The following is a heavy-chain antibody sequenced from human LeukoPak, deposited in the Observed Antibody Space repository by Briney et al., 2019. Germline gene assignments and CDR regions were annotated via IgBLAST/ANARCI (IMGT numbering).Heavy chain of an antibody. J-gene: IGHJ4*02. CDR1: GFTFSTYW. D-gene: IGHD2-2*01. CDR2: IKQDGSAK. CDR3: ATSFDAPGNM. V-gene: IGHV3-7*01. Sequence: GGSLRLSCAVSGFTFSTYWMSWVRQAPGKGPEWVANIKQDGSAKYYVGSVKGRFTISRDNAKNSLYLHMNSLRADDTGVYYCATSFDAPGNMWGQGTLVTVSS.